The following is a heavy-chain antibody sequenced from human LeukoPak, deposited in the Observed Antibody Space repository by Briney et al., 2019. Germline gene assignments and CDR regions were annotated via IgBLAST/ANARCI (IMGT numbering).Heavy chain of an antibody. CDR3: ARGSPGYAFDI. J-gene: IGHJ3*02. CDR2: IYTSGST. Sequence: PSQTLSLTCTVSGGSISSGSYYWSWIRQPAGKGLEWIGRIYTSGSTNYNPSLKSRVTISLDTSKNQFSLKLSSVTAADTAVYYCARGSPGYAFDIWGQGTMVTVSS. V-gene: IGHV4-61*02. D-gene: IGHD7-27*01. CDR1: GGSISSGSYY.